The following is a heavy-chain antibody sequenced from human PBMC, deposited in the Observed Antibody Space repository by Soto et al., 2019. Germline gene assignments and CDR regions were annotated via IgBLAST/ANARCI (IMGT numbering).Heavy chain of an antibody. Sequence: PSETLSLTCTVSGGSISSYYWSWIRQPPGKGLEWIGYIYYSGSTNYNPSLKSRVTISVDTSKNQFSLKLSSVTAADTAVYYCAGRPVLLWFGELSESHYYYYYGMDVWGQGTTVTVSS. CDR3: AGRPVLLWFGELSESHYYYYYGMDV. D-gene: IGHD3-10*01. V-gene: IGHV4-59*08. CDR2: IYYSGST. J-gene: IGHJ6*02. CDR1: GGSISSYY.